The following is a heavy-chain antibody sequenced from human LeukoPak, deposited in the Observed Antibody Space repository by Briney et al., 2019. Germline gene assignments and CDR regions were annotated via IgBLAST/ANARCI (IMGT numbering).Heavy chain of an antibody. J-gene: IGHJ6*02. CDR1: GYTFTSYG. CDR2: IGAYNGNT. V-gene: IGHV1-18*01. D-gene: IGHD4-23*01. CDR3: ARDTVVTARYYYGMDV. Sequence: ASVKVSCKASGYTFTSYGISWVRQAPGQGLEWMGWIGAYNGNTNYAQKLQGRVTMTTDTSTSTAYMELRSLGSDDTAVYYCARDTVVTARYYYGMDVWGQGTTVTVSS.